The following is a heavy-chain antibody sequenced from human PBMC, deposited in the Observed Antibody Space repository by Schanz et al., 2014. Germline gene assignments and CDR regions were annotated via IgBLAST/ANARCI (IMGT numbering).Heavy chain of an antibody. V-gene: IGHV1-2*06. CDR2: INPNGGP. CDR1: GYTFTGHY. CDR3: ARGMAGYDWPDF. J-gene: IGHJ4*02. Sequence: LVQSGAEVKKPWASVKVSCKASGYTFTGHYIWWVRQAPGQGLEWMGRINPNGGPTYARKFHGRVTMTPDTSIATAYMEVPSLRPDDTAVFYCARGMAGYDWPDFWGQGTLVTVSS. D-gene: IGHD5-12*01.